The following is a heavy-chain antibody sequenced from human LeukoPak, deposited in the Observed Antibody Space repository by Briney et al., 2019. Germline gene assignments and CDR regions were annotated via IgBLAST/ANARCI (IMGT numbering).Heavy chain of an antibody. CDR2: IYSRGGT. D-gene: IGHD6-13*01. CDR1: GFSVSNNY. J-gene: IGHJ4*02. CDR3: ARDPPGIAASGTYY. Sequence: GGSLRLSCAVSGFSVSNNYMNWVRQAPGKGLEWVSLIYSRGGTSYANSVKGRFTISRDSSKNTLFLQMNSLRVEDTAVYYCARDPPGIAASGTYYWGQGTLVTVSS. V-gene: IGHV3-53*01.